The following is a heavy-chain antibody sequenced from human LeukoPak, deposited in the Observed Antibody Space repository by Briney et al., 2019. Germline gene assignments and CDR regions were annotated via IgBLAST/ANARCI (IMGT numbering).Heavy chain of an antibody. CDR2: ISYDGNNK. Sequence: GGSLRLSCAVSGFTVSNDYMSWVRQAPGKELEWVAVISYDGNNKYYADSVKGRFTISRDNSKNTLYLQMNSLRAEYTAVYYCAKGSRDSGYDLNYWGQGTLVTVSS. CDR1: GFTVSNDY. D-gene: IGHD5-12*01. CDR3: AKGSRDSGYDLNY. J-gene: IGHJ4*02. V-gene: IGHV3-30*18.